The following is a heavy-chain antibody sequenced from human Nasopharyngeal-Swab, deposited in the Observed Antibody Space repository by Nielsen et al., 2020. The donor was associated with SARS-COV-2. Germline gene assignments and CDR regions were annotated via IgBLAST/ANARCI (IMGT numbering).Heavy chain of an antibody. V-gene: IGHV3-23*01. CDR3: AVYGSGSSSFDI. D-gene: IGHD3-10*01. Sequence: GESLKISCAASGFTFSSYAMSWVRQAPGKGLEWVSAISGSGGSTYYAGSVKGRFTISRDNSKNTLYLQMNSLRAEDTAVYYCAVYGSGSSSFDIWGQGTMVTVSS. CDR1: GFTFSSYA. J-gene: IGHJ3*02. CDR2: ISGSGGST.